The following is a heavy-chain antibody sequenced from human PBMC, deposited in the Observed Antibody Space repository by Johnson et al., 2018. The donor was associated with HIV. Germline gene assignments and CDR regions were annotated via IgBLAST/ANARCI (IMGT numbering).Heavy chain of an antibody. J-gene: IGHJ3*02. CDR3: ARKNGRWLQDGAFDI. D-gene: IGHD5-24*01. V-gene: IGHV3-7*05. CDR2: IKQDGSEK. Sequence: EVQLVESGGGLVQPGGSLRLSCAASGFTFSSYWMSWVRPAPGKGLEWVANIKQDGSEKYYVDSVKGRFTISRDNAKNSLSLQMNSLRAEDTAVYYWARKNGRWLQDGAFDIWGQGTMVTVSS. CDR1: GFTFSSYW.